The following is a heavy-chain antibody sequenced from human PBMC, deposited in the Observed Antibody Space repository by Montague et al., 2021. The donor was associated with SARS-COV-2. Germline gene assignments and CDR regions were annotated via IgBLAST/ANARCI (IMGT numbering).Heavy chain of an antibody. J-gene: IGHJ1*01. CDR2: TYDDRPI. D-gene: IGHD3-10*02. V-gene: IGHV4-31*03. CDR3: AAYMIGAGGRGS. Sequence: TLSLTCSVSGASIRGAYHWSWIRQHPGKDLEWIGHTYDDRPIYYNPSLRGRASISLDTSETRFSLTLTSVTAADTALYYCAAYMIGAGGRGSWGQGARATVSP. CDR1: GASIRGAYH.